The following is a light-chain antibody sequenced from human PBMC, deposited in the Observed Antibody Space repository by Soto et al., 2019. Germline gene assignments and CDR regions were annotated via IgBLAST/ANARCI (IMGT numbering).Light chain of an antibody. CDR2: RNN. CDR1: SSNIGSNY. V-gene: IGLV1-47*01. Sequence: QSVLTQPPSASGTPGQRVTISCSGSSSNIGSNYVYWYQQLPGTAPKLLIYRNNQRPSGDPDRCSGSKSGTSASLAISGLRYEDEADYYCAAWDDSLRGPVFGGGTKLTVL. J-gene: IGLJ2*01. CDR3: AAWDDSLRGPV.